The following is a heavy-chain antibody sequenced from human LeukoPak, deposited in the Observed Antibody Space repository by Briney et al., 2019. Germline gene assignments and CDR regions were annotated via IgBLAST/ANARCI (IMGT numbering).Heavy chain of an antibody. CDR3: ARGGAARLHFQN. CDR1: GGSISTYY. CDR2: IYHSGST. J-gene: IGHJ1*01. V-gene: IGHV4-59*01. Sequence: SETLSLTCTVSGGSISTYYWNWIRQPPGKGMEWIGYIYHSGSTNYNPSLQSRVTISVDTSKNQFSLNLNSVTAADTAVYYCARGGAARLHFQNWGQGTLVTVSS. D-gene: IGHD6-6*01.